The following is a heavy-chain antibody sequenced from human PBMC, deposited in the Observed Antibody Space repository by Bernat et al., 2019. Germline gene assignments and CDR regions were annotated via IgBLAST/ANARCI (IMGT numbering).Heavy chain of an antibody. V-gene: IGHV6-1*01. CDR1: GDSVSSNSAA. J-gene: IGHJ4*02. CDR3: ARDVTWNYVSLFDY. Sequence: QVQLQQSGPGLVKPSQTLSLTCAISGDSVSSNSAAWNWIRQSPSRGLEWLGRTYYRSKWYNDYAVSVKSRITINPDTSKNQFSLKLSSVTAADTAVYYCARDVTWNYVSLFDYWGQGTLVTVSS. CDR2: TYYRSKWYN. D-gene: IGHD1-7*01.